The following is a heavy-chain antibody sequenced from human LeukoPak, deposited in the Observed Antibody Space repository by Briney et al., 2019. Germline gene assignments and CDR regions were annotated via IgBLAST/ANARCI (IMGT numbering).Heavy chain of an antibody. Sequence: SETLSLTCAVYGGSFSGYYWSWIRQPPGKGLEWIGEINHSGSANYNPSLKSRVTISVDTSKNQFSLKLSSVTAADTAVYYCARGKGVYDYWGQGTLVTVSS. CDR1: GGSFSGYY. J-gene: IGHJ4*02. V-gene: IGHV4-34*01. CDR2: INHSGSA. CDR3: ARGKGVYDY.